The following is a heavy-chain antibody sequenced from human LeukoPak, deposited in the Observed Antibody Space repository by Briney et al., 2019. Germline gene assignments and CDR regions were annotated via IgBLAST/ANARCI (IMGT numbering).Heavy chain of an antibody. J-gene: IGHJ4*02. CDR1: GFTFSSYG. CDR3: AKDIAAAATGGLFDY. CDR2: IRYDGSNK. D-gene: IGHD6-13*01. Sequence: GGSLRLSCAASGFTFSSYGMHWVRQAPGKGLEWVAFIRYDGSNKYYADSVKGRFTISRDNSKNTLYLQMNSLRAEDTAVYYCAKDIAAAATGGLFDYWGQGTLVTVSS. V-gene: IGHV3-30*02.